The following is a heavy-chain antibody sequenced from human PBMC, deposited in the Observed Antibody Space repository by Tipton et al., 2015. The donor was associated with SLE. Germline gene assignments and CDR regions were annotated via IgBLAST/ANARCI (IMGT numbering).Heavy chain of an antibody. J-gene: IGHJ3*02. V-gene: IGHV3-23*01. CDR1: RSHFSTYG. D-gene: IGHD3-10*01. Sequence: SLRISCAASRSHFSTYGMRWVRQSPEKGLEWVSSIRGSDGSTYYADSVKGRFTISRDNSKNTLYLQMNSLRAEDTAVYYCARRNSESGAFDMWGQGTLVTVSS. CDR3: ARRNSESGAFDM. CDR2: IRGSDGST.